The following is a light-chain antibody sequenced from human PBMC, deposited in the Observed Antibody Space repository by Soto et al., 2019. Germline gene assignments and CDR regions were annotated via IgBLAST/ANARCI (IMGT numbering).Light chain of an antibody. CDR3: GTWDSSLSAV. CDR2: DNN. V-gene: IGLV1-51*01. CDR1: SSNIGNNY. Sequence: VLTQPPSVSAAPGQKVTISCSGSSSNIGNNYVSWYQQLPGTTPKLLIYDNNKRPSGIPDRFSGSKSGTSATLGITGLQTGDEADYYCGTWDSSLSAVFGGGTKLTVL. J-gene: IGLJ3*02.